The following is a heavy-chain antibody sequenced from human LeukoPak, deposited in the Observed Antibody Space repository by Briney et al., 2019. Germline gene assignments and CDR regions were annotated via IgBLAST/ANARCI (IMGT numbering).Heavy chain of an antibody. CDR1: GFTFNGYY. CDR2: IHPYSGGS. J-gene: IGHJ3*02. Sequence: ASVKVSCKASGFTFNGYYVHWVRQAPGQGLEWMGRIHPYSGGSNSAQKFQGRVTMARDMSINTVYMELRGLRSDDTALYYCASAVPAIVIPQNGFDIWGPGTMVTVSS. D-gene: IGHD1-26*01. V-gene: IGHV1-2*06. CDR3: ASAVPAIVIPQNGFDI.